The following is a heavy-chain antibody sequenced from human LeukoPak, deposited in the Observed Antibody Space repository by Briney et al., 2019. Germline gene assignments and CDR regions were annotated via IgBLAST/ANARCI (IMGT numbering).Heavy chain of an antibody. CDR2: INAYGGNT. Sequence: GGSLRLSCAASGFTFNTYAMTWVRQAPGGGLEWVSSINAYGGNTYYVDSVKGRFTISRDNSKNTLYLQMHSLRVEDTAVYYCARILSGFGSDYWGQGTLVTVSS. J-gene: IGHJ4*02. V-gene: IGHV3-23*01. CDR1: GFTFNTYA. D-gene: IGHD2/OR15-2a*01. CDR3: ARILSGFGSDY.